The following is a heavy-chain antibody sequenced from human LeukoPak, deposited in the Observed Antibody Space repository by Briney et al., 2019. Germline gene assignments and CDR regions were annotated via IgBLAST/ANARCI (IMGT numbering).Heavy chain of an antibody. CDR3: ASALRSSSAYYYPDY. Sequence: GESLKISCKGSGYSFTTYWIGWVRQMPGKGLEWMGIIYPGDSDTRYSPSFQGQVTNSADKSISTAYLQWSSLKASDTAMYHCASALRSSSAYYYPDYWGQGTQVTVSS. CDR1: GYSFTTYW. J-gene: IGHJ4*02. CDR2: IYPGDSDT. D-gene: IGHD3-22*01. V-gene: IGHV5-51*01.